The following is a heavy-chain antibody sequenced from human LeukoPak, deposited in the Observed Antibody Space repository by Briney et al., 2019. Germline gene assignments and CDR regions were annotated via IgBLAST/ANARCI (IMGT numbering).Heavy chain of an antibody. CDR1: GFTFDDYG. D-gene: IGHD4-17*01. CDR3: AREMTTVLDAFDI. V-gene: IGHV3-20*04. CDR2: INWNGGST. J-gene: IGHJ3*02. Sequence: GGSLRLSCAASGFTFDDYGMSWVRQAPGKGLEWVSGINWNGGSTGYAGSVKGRFTISRDNAKNSLYLEMNSLRAEDTAVYYCAREMTTVLDAFDIWGQGTMVTVSS.